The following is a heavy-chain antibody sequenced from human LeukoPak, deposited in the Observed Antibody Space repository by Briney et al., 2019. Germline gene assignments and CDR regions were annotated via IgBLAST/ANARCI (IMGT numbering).Heavy chain of an antibody. J-gene: IGHJ4*02. CDR1: GSSISSAYY. CDR3: AGGDNWNVRI. V-gene: IGHV4-38-2*01. D-gene: IGHD1-20*01. CDR2: IYHSGST. Sequence: SETLSLTCAVSGSSISSAYYWGWIRQPPGKGLEWIGSIYHSGSTYYNPSLKSRVTISVDTSKNQFSLKLSSVTAADTGVYYCAGGDNWNVRIWGQGTLVTVSS.